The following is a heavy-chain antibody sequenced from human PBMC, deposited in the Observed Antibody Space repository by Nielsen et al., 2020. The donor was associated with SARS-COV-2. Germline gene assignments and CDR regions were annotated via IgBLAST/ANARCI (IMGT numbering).Heavy chain of an antibody. CDR3: ARVPRRGYYGSGSYGDNWFDP. CDR1: GYTFTGYY. CDR2: ISGYNGDT. D-gene: IGHD3-10*01. Sequence: ASVKVSCKASGYTFTGYYMHWVRQAPGQGLEWMGWISGYNGDTNYAQKFQGRVTMTTDTSTSTAYMELSRLRSDDTAVYYCARVPRRGYYGSGSYGDNWFDPWGQGTLVTVSS. V-gene: IGHV1-18*04. J-gene: IGHJ5*02.